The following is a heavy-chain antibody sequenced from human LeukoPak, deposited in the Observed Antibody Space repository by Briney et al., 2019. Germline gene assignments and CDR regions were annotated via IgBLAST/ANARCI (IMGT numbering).Heavy chain of an antibody. D-gene: IGHD1-1*01. CDR1: GGSISSYY. V-gene: IGHV4-59*01. CDR3: ARGKGAATVDY. J-gene: IGHJ4*02. Sequence: SETLSLTCTVPGGSISSYYWSWIRQPPGKGLEWIGYIYYSGSTNYNPSLKSRVTISVDTSKNQFSLKLSSVTAADTAVYYCARGKGAATVDYWGQGTLVTVSS. CDR2: IYYSGST.